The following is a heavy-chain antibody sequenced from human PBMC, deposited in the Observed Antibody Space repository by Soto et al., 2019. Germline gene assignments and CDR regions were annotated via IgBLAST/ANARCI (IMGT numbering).Heavy chain of an antibody. D-gene: IGHD6-19*01. CDR1: VGSINSSSYF. CDR2: IYYSWST. J-gene: IGHJ5*02. V-gene: IGHV4-39*01. Sequence: PSETLSLTCSVSVGSINSSSYFWGWVRQPPGKGLEWIGSIYYSWSTYYNPSLRSRVTISVDTSKNQFSLKLSSVTAADTAVFYCARHYSSGSRNWFDPWGQGTMVTVSS. CDR3: ARHYSSGSRNWFDP.